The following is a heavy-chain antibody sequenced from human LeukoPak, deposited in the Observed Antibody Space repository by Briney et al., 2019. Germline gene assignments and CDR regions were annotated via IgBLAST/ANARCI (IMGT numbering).Heavy chain of an antibody. CDR3: ARDFLTGYSSGWFPVPGY. V-gene: IGHV1-18*01. Sequence: ASVKVSCKASGYTFTSYGISWVRQAPGQGLEWMGWISAYNGNTNYAQKLQGRATMTTDTSTSTAYMELRSLRSDDTAVYYCARDFLTGYSSGWFPVPGYWGQGTLVTVSS. J-gene: IGHJ4*02. CDR2: ISAYNGNT. D-gene: IGHD6-19*01. CDR1: GYTFTSYG.